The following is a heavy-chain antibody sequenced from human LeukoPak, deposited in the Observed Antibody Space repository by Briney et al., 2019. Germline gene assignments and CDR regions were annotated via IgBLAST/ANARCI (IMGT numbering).Heavy chain of an antibody. V-gene: IGHV3-33*01. CDR2: IWYDGSNK. D-gene: IGHD2-2*01. CDR1: GFTFSSYG. J-gene: IGHJ4*02. CDR3: ASLVSEINRGFDY. Sequence: PGGSLRLSCAASGFTFSSYGMPWVRQAPGKGLEWVAVIWYDGSNKYYADSVKGRFTISRDNSKNTLYLQMNSLRAEDTAVYYCASLVSEINRGFDYWGQGTLVTVSS.